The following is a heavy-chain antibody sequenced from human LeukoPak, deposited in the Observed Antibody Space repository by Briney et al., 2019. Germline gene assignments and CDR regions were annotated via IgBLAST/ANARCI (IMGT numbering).Heavy chain of an antibody. CDR1: GGSISSYY. CDR2: IYYSGST. J-gene: IGHJ4*02. CDR3: ARFSPGDGYNRGEIDY. D-gene: IGHD5-24*01. V-gene: IGHV4-59*01. Sequence: SETLSLTCTVSGGSISSYYWSWIRQPPGKGLEWIGYIYYSGSTNYNPSLKSRVTISVDTSKNQFSLKLSSVTAEDTAVYYCARFSPGDGYNRGEIDYWGQGTLVTASS.